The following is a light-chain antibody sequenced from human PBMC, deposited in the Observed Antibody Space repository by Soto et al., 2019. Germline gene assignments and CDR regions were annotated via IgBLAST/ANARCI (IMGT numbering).Light chain of an antibody. CDR3: ASWDDRLGAVI. V-gene: IGLV1-47*02. CDR1: SSNIGGTNY. J-gene: IGLJ2*01. CDR2: SNN. Sequence: QSVLTQPPSASGTPGQRVFISCSGSSSNIGGTNYAYWYQQLRGAAPKLLMHSNNLRPSGVPERISGSKSGTSASLAISGLRSEDEAVYYCASWDDRLGAVIFGGGTKVTVL.